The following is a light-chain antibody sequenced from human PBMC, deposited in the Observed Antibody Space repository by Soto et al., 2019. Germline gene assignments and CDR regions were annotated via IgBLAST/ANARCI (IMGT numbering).Light chain of an antibody. V-gene: IGKV1-39*01. CDR2: AAS. CDR1: QSISSY. Sequence: DIQKTQSPSSLSESVGDRVTITCRASQSISSYLNWYQQKPGKAPKLLIYAASSLQSGVPSRFSGSGSGTDFTLTISSLQPEDFATYYCQQSYSTPLTFGGGTKVDIK. CDR3: QQSYSTPLT. J-gene: IGKJ4*01.